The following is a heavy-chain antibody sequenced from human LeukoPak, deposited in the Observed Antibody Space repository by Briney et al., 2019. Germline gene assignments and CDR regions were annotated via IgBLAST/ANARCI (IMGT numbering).Heavy chain of an antibody. V-gene: IGHV4-59*01. CDR1: GGSISSYY. CDR3: AREGYCSSTSCYGVDY. CDR2: IYYSGST. Sequence: SETLSLTCTVSGGSISSYYWSWIRQPPGKGLEWIGYIYYSGSTNYNPSLKRQVTISVDTSKNQFSLKLSSVTAADTAVYYCAREGYCSSTSCYGVDYWGQGTLVTVSS. J-gene: IGHJ4*02. D-gene: IGHD2-2*01.